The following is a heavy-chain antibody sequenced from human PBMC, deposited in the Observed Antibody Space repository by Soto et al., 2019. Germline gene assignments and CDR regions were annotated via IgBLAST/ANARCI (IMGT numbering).Heavy chain of an antibody. J-gene: IGHJ4*01. V-gene: IGHV3-23*01. Sequence: GGSLRNPLAASWFNLGNHGVGWGRQGPRKGLEWVSVIGGDGGSPKYADSVKGRFTVSRDNSENTFYLQMNSLRAEDTAIYYCAKALFSSDLGEVFDYWGLGTLVTVSS. CDR3: AKALFSSDLGEVFDY. CDR2: IGGDGGSP. D-gene: IGHD3-10*01. CDR1: WFNLGNHG.